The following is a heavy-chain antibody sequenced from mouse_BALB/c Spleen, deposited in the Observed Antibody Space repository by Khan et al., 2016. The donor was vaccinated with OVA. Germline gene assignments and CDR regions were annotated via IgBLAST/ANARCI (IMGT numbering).Heavy chain of an antibody. CDR1: GYTFTDYA. V-gene: IGHV1S137*01. CDR3: ARPAYDGYYDY. D-gene: IGHD2-3*01. J-gene: IGHJ2*01. Sequence: QVQLKASGPELVRPGVSVKISCKGSGYTFTDYAMYWVKQSHAKSLEWIGLISTYSGNSNSNQKFKGQATMTVDKSSSTAYMELARLASEDSAIYSCARPAYDGYYDYWGQGTTLTVSS. CDR2: ISTYSGNS.